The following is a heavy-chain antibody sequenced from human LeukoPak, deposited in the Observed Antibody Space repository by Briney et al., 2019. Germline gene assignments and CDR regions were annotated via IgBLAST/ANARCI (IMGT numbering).Heavy chain of an antibody. CDR2: IYYTGST. CDR1: GYSISSSNW. Sequence: SDTLSLTCAVSGYSISSSNWWGWIRQPPGKGLEWIGCIYYTGSTYYNPSLKSRVTMSVDASKNQFSLKLSSVTAVDTAVYYCARADVLGSDIWGQGTMVTVSS. J-gene: IGHJ3*02. V-gene: IGHV4-28*03. D-gene: IGHD3-16*01. CDR3: ARADVLGSDI.